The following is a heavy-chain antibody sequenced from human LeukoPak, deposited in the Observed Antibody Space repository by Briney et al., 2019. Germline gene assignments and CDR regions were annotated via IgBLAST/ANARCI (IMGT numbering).Heavy chain of an antibody. CDR2: IYWNDDK. CDR1: GFSLSTSGVG. D-gene: IGHD3-22*01. CDR3: AHRANYDSSGYYWGNWFDP. Sequence: SGPTLVKPTQTLTLTCTFSGFSLSTSGVGVGWIRQPPGKALEWLALIYWNDDKRYSPSLKSRLTITKDTSKNQVVLTMTNMDPVDTATYYCAHRANYDSSGYYWGNWFDPWGQGTLVTVSS. J-gene: IGHJ5*02. V-gene: IGHV2-5*01.